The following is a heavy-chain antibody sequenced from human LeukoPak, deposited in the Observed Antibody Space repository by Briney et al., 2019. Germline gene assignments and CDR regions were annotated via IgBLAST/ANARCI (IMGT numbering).Heavy chain of an antibody. CDR2: IIPIFGTA. Sequence: GSSVKVSCKASGGTFSSYAISWVRQAPGQGLEWMGGIIPIFGTANYAQKFQGRVTITTDESTSTAYMELSSLRSEDTAVYYCATDPLRDGDYEDYYYMDVWGKGTTVTVSS. J-gene: IGHJ6*03. CDR3: ATDPLRDGDYEDYYYMDV. D-gene: IGHD4-17*01. CDR1: GGTFSSYA. V-gene: IGHV1-69*05.